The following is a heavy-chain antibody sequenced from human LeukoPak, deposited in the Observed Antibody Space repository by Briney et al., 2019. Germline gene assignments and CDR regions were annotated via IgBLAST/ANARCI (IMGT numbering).Heavy chain of an antibody. J-gene: IGHJ4*02. D-gene: IGHD3-3*01. CDR1: GGSVSGYY. Sequence: SETLSLTCAVYGGSVSGYYWSWIRQPPEKGLEWIGEISHRGRTHYTPSLQSRVTMSVDTSKNQFALNLNSVTAADTAVYYCARVPLRFLEPFDYWGQGVLVTVSS. CDR2: ISHRGRT. V-gene: IGHV4-34*01. CDR3: ARVPLRFLEPFDY.